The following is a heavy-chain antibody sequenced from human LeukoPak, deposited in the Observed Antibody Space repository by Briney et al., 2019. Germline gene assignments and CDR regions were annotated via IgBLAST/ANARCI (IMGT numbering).Heavy chain of an antibody. CDR1: GGSISSVDYY. Sequence: TSDTLSLTCTVSGGSISSVDYYWSWIRQPPGKGLEWIGYIYYSGSTYYNPSLKSRVTISVDTSKNQFSLKLSSVTAADTAVYYCARVLQYGDAFDIWGQGTMVTVSS. CDR2: IYYSGST. D-gene: IGHD2-15*01. J-gene: IGHJ3*02. CDR3: ARVLQYGDAFDI. V-gene: IGHV4-30-4*02.